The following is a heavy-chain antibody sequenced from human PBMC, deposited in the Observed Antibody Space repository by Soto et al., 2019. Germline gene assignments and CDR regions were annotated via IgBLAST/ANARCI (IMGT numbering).Heavy chain of an antibody. CDR3: ARDAFSKLDYVDYTDY. CDR2: ISAYNGNT. V-gene: IGHV1-18*04. Sequence: QVQLVQSGADVKKPGASVKVSCKASGYTFTSYGISWVRQAPGQGLEWMGWISAYNGNTNYAQKLQGRVTMTTDTSTSTAYRELRSLRSDDTRVYYCARDAFSKLDYVDYTDYWGQGTMVTVSS. J-gene: IGHJ4*02. D-gene: IGHD4-17*01. CDR1: GYTFTSYG.